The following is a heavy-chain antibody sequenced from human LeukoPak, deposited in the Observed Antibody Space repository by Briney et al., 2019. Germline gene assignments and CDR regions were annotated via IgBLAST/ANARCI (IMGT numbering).Heavy chain of an antibody. J-gene: IGHJ4*02. D-gene: IGHD3-10*01. CDR1: GFSVSNNY. Sequence: PGGSLRLSCAASGFSVSNNYMSWVRQAPGKGLEWVSVLYSGRNTYYTDSVKGRFTISRDNSKNTLYLQMNSLRAEDTAVYYCVRETGFGELFPYTFDSWGQGTLVTVSS. CDR2: LYSGRNT. V-gene: IGHV3-66*01. CDR3: VRETGFGELFPYTFDS.